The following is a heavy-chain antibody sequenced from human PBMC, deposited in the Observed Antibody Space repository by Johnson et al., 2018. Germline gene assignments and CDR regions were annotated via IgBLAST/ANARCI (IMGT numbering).Heavy chain of an antibody. J-gene: IGHJ6*02. V-gene: IGHV3-30*18. CDR3: AKDRSPDYYYYYGMDV. D-gene: IGHD2-15*01. CDR1: GFTFSSYG. CDR2: ISYDGSNK. Sequence: QVQLQESGGGVVQPGRSXRLSCAASGFTFSSYGMHWVRQAPGKGLEWVAVISYDGSNKYYAESVKGRFTISRDNSKNTLYLQMNSLRAEDTAVYYCAKDRSPDYYYYYGMDVWGQGTTVTVSS.